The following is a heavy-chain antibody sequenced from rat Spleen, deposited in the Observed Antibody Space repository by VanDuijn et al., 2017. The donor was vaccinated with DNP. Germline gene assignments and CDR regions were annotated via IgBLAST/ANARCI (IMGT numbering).Heavy chain of an antibody. V-gene: IGHV5-31*01. CDR3: IRWNSGHFDY. D-gene: IGHD4-3*01. CDR1: GFTFNNYW. J-gene: IGHJ2*01. CDR2: ITSSGGST. Sequence: EVQLVESGGDLVQPGRSLKLSCVASGFTFNNYWMAWIRQVPGRGLEWVASITSSGGSTYYPDSVKGRCTISRDNAKSTLYLQMNSLRSEDMATYYCIRWNSGHFDYWGQGVMVTVSS.